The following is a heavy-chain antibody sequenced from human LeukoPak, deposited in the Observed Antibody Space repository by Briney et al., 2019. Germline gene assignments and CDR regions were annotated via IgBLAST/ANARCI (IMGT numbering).Heavy chain of an antibody. J-gene: IGHJ4*02. Sequence: PGGSLRLSCAASGSTFSDYYMSWIRQAPGKGLEWVSYISSSGSTIYYADSVKGRFTISRDNAKNSLYLQMNSLRAEDTAVYYCAGADGQQLAPFDYWGQGALVTVSS. CDR1: GSTFSDYY. CDR2: ISSSGSTI. D-gene: IGHD6-13*01. V-gene: IGHV3-11*04. CDR3: AGADGQQLAPFDY.